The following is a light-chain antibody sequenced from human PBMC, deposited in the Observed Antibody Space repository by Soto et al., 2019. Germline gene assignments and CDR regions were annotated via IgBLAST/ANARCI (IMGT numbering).Light chain of an antibody. Sequence: DIQMTQSPSTLSASVGDRVTITCRASQSISSWLAWYQQKPGKAPKLLIYDASSLESGVTSRFSGSGSGTEFTLTISSLQPDDFATYYCQQYNSYLLTFGGGTKVDIK. J-gene: IGKJ4*01. V-gene: IGKV1-5*01. CDR1: QSISSW. CDR3: QQYNSYLLT. CDR2: DAS.